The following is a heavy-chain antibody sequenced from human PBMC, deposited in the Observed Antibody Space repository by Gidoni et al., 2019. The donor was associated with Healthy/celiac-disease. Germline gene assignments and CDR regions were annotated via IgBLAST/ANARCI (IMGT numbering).Heavy chain of an antibody. CDR3: AHSAAAGYSDWFDP. J-gene: IGHJ5*02. CDR1: GFTRRTSGVG. D-gene: IGHD6-13*01. CDR2: IYWDDDK. V-gene: IGHV2-5*02. Sequence: QITLKESGPTLVQLTQTLTLTCPFSGFTRRTSGVGVGWIRQPPGKALEWLALIYWDDDKRYSPSLKSRLTISKDTTKNQVVLTMTNMDPVDTATDYCAHSAAAGYSDWFDPWGQGTLVTVSS.